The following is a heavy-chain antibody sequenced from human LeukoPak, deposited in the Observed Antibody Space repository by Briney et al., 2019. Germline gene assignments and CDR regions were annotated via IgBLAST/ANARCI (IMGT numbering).Heavy chain of an antibody. V-gene: IGHV4-30-2*02. CDR1: GGSISSGGYS. CDR3: ARWGYCSSTSCYTLNWFDP. D-gene: IGHD2-2*02. Sequence: SETLSLTCAVSGGSISSGGYSWSWIRQPPGKGLEWIGYIYHSGSTYYNPSLKSRVTMSVDTSKNQLSLHLSSVTAADTAVYYCARWGYCSSTSCYTLNWFDPWGQGTLVTVSS. CDR2: IYHSGST. J-gene: IGHJ5*02.